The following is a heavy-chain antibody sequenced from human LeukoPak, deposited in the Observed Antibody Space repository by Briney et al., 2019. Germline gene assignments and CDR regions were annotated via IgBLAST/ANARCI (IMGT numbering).Heavy chain of an antibody. CDR1: GFTLSSYA. J-gene: IGHJ6*02. CDR2: ISGSGGST. Sequence: PGGSLRLSCAASGFTLSSYAMSWVRQAPGKGLKWVSAISGSGGSTYYADSVKGRFTISRDNSKNTLYLQMNSLRAEDTAVYYCARDREGYYDILTGTHYYYGMDVWGQGTTVTVSS. D-gene: IGHD3-9*01. V-gene: IGHV3-23*01. CDR3: ARDREGYYDILTGTHYYYGMDV.